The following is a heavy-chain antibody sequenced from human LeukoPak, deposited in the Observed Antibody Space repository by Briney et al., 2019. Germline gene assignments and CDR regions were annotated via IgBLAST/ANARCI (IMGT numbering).Heavy chain of an antibody. V-gene: IGHV4-4*02. CDR1: GDSINSLNL. CDR3: AGLVGRYSSGLYYYYFDY. CDR2: MYLSGTT. D-gene: IGHD3-22*01. J-gene: IGHJ4*02. Sequence: SGTLSLTCTVSGDSINSLNLWSWVRQPPGQGLEWIGEMYLSGTTHSNPSVKSRVTISIDKSKNQFFLNLSSVTAADTAVYYCAGLVGRYSSGLYYYYFDYWGQGTLVTVSS.